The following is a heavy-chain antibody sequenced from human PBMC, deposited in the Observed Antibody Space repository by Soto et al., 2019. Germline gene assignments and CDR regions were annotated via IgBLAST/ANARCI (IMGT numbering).Heavy chain of an antibody. V-gene: IGHV3-49*05. J-gene: IGHJ6*02. CDR1: GFTFGDYA. CDR2: IRSKAYGGTT. CDR3: TMYSSTYYYYGMDV. Sequence: KPGGSLRLSCTASGFTFGDYAMSWFRQAPGKGLEWVGFIRSKAYGGTTEYAASVKGRFAISRDDSKSIAYLQMNSLKTEDTAVYYCTMYSSTYYYYGMDVWGQGTTVTVSS. D-gene: IGHD6-13*01.